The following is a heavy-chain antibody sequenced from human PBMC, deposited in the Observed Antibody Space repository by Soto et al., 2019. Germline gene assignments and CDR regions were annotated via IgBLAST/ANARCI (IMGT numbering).Heavy chain of an antibody. D-gene: IGHD4-17*01. Sequence: SETLSLTCTVSGGAISSYYWSWIRQPPGKGLEWIGYIYYSGSTNYNPSLKSRVTISTDTSKNQISLKLSSVTAADTAVYYCARARMTTVTDFDYWGQGTLATVSS. CDR1: GGAISSYY. J-gene: IGHJ4*02. CDR2: IYYSGST. CDR3: ARARMTTVTDFDY. V-gene: IGHV4-59*01.